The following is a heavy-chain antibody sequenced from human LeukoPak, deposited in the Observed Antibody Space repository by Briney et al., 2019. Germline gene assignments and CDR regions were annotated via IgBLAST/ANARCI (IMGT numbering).Heavy chain of an antibody. CDR3: ARATSPSDIVVVVAATGGFDY. Sequence: SVKVSCKASGGTFSSYAISWVRQAPGQGLEWMGGIIPIFGTANYAQKFQGRVTITADESTSTAYMELSSLRSEDTAVYYCARATSPSDIVVVVAATGGFDYWGQGTLVTVSS. CDR2: IIPIFGTA. CDR1: GGTFSSYA. D-gene: IGHD2-15*01. J-gene: IGHJ4*02. V-gene: IGHV1-69*13.